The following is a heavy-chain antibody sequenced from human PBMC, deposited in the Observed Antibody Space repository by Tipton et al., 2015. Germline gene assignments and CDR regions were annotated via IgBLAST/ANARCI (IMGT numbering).Heavy chain of an antibody. Sequence: TLSLTCTVSGGSISSSSYYWAWIRQPPGKGLEWIGSLYFSGSTYYNPSLKSRVTISIDRFKNQFSLRLSSVTAADTAVYFCARTDALGHFDYWGLGTLVTVSS. V-gene: IGHV4-39*07. CDR2: LYFSGST. J-gene: IGHJ4*02. CDR3: ARTDALGHFDY. D-gene: IGHD2-8*01. CDR1: GGSISSSSYY.